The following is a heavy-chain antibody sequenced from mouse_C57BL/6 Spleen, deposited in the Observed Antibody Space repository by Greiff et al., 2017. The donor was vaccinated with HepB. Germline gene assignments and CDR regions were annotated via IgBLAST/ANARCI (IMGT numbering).Heavy chain of an antibody. CDR2: IDPANGNT. D-gene: IGHD2-2*01. CDR1: GFNIKNTY. J-gene: IGHJ2*01. V-gene: IGHV14-3*01. CDR3: ARSYYGYDGGAFDY. Sequence: VHVKQSVAELVRPGASVKLSCTASGFNIKNTYMHWVKQRPEQGLEWIGRIDPANGNTKYAPKFQGKTTITADTSSNTAYLQLSSLTSEDTAIYYCARSYYGYDGGAFDYWGQGTTLTVSS.